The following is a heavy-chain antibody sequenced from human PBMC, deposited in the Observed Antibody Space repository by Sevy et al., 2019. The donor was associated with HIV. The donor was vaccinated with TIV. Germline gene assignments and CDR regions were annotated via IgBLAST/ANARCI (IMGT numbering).Heavy chain of an antibody. CDR1: GFSVSSNY. D-gene: IGHD3-16*01. Sequence: GGSLRLSCAASGFSVSSNYMSWVRQAPGKGLEWVSVIYTGGSAYSADSVKGRFTISRVKSKNRLYLQMDSLRAEDTAVYYWARRGGGSRPTRFDYWGQGTLVTVSS. V-gene: IGHV3-53*01. CDR2: IYTGGSA. J-gene: IGHJ4*02. CDR3: ARRGGGSRPTRFDY.